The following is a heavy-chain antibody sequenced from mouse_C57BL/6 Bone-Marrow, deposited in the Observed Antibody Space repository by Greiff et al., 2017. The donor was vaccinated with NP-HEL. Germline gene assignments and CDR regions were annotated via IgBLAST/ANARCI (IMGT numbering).Heavy chain of an antibody. J-gene: IGHJ2*01. D-gene: IGHD1-1*01. CDR2: IYPRSGNT. CDR1: GYTFTSYG. V-gene: IGHV1-81*01. CDR3: ARYDYGSTYGNYFDY. Sequence: VQLQQSGAELARPGASVKLSCKASGYTFTSYGISWVKQRTGQGLEWIGEIYPRSGNTYYNEKFKGKATLTADKSYSTAYMELRSLTSEDSAVYFCARYDYGSTYGNYFDYWGQGTTLTVSS.